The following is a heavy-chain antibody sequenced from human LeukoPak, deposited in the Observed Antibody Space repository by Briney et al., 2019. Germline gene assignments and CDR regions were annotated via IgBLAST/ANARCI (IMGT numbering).Heavy chain of an antibody. J-gene: IGHJ3*02. CDR1: GFTFSSYA. CDR3: ARREGYCSSTSCYVDAFDI. CDR2: ISYGGSNK. D-gene: IGHD2-2*01. Sequence: GGSLRLSCAASGFTFSSYAMHWVRQAPGKGLEWVAVISYGGSNKYYADSVKGRFTISRDNSKNTLYLQMNSLRAEDTAVYYCARREGYCSSTSCYVDAFDIWGQGTMVTVSS. V-gene: IGHV3-30-3*01.